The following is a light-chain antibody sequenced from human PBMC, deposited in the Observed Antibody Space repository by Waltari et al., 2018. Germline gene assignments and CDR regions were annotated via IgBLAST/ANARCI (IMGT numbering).Light chain of an antibody. CDR2: GAS. V-gene: IGKV3-15*01. J-gene: IGKJ4*01. CDR1: QRVGTY. Sequence: EIVMTQSPATLSVSPGERATLSCMASQRVGTYLAWYQEKPGQGPRLLISGASIRATGIPARFSGSGSGTEFTLTISSLQSEDFAVYYCQQYNYWPLTFGGGTKVEIK. CDR3: QQYNYWPLT.